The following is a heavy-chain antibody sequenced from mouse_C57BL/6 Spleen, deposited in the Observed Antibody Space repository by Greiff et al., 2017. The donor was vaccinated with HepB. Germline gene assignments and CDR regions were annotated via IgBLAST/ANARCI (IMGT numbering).Heavy chain of an antibody. J-gene: IGHJ4*01. Sequence: EVQLQQSGTVLARPGASVKMSCKTSGYTFTSYWMHWVKQRPGQGLEWIGAIYPGNSDTSYNQKFKGKAKLTAVTSASTAYMELSSLTNEDSAVYYCTRGELLRDAMEYWGQGTSVTVSS. CDR3: TRGELLRDAMEY. D-gene: IGHD1-1*01. V-gene: IGHV1-5*01. CDR2: IYPGNSDT. CDR1: GYTFTSYW.